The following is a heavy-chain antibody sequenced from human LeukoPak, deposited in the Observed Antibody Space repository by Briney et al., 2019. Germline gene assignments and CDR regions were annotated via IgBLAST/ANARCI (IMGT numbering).Heavy chain of an antibody. CDR3: AREMTTVTTLGY. CDR1: GYTFTGYY. Sequence: VASVKVSCKASGYTFTGYYMHWVRQAPGQGLEWMGWINPNSGGTNYAQKFQGRVTMTRDTSISTAYMELSRPRSDDTAVYYCAREMTTVTTLGYWGQGTLVTVSS. J-gene: IGHJ4*02. CDR2: INPNSGGT. V-gene: IGHV1-2*02. D-gene: IGHD4-17*01.